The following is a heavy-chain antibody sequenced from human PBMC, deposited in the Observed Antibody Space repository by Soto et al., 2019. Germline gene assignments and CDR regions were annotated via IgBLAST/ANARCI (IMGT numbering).Heavy chain of an antibody. J-gene: IGHJ4*02. CDR1: XXTXSXHY. CDR3: XXXXXXXXXXXX. Sequence: EVQLVESGGGLVQPGGSLRLSCAASXXTXSXHYMDWVRQAPGKGLXWVGRTRNKANSYTTEYAASVKGRFTISRDDSKNSLYLQMNSLKXXXXXXXXXXXXXXXXXXXXXWGQGTLVTVSS. CDR2: TRNKANSYTT. V-gene: IGHV3-72*01.